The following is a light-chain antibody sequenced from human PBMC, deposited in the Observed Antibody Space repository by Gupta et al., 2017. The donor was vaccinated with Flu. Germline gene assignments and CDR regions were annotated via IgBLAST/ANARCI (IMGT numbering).Light chain of an antibody. CDR2: RNN. V-gene: IGLV1-47*01. CDR1: SSNIGSNY. J-gene: IGLJ3*02. Sequence: QSVLTQPPSASGTPGHRVTISCSGSSSNIGSNYVYWYQQLPGTAPTLLIYRNNQRPSGVPDRFSGSKSGTSASLAISGLRSEDEADYYCAAWDDSLSGPWVFGGGTKLTVL. CDR3: AAWDDSLSGPWV.